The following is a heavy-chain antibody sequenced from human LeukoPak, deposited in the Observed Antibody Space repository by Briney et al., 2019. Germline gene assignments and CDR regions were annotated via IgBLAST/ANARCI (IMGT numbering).Heavy chain of an antibody. V-gene: IGHV3-43*02. CDR3: AKDIPYGDVSLGYYYGMDV. J-gene: IGHJ6*02. D-gene: IGHD4-17*01. CDR2: ISGDGGST. CDR1: GFTFDDYA. Sequence: PGGSLRLSCAASGFTFDDYAMHWVRQAPGKGLEWVSLISGDGGSTYYADSVKGRFTISRDNSKNSLYLLMNSLRTEDTALYYRAKDIPYGDVSLGYYYGMDVWGQGTTVTVSS.